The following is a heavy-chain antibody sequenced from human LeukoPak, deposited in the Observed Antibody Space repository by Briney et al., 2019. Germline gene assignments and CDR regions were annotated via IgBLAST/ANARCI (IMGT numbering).Heavy chain of an antibody. J-gene: IGHJ4*02. V-gene: IGHV3-53*01. Sequence: GGSLRLSCAASGFTVSSNYMSWVRQAPGKGLEWVSVIYSGGSTYYADSVKGRFTISRDNSKNTVYLQMNSLRAEDTAVYYCARGSSGYYYSLLGYWGQGTLVTVSS. CDR3: ARGSSGYYYSLLGY. CDR2: IYSGGST. CDR1: GFTVSSNY. D-gene: IGHD3-22*01.